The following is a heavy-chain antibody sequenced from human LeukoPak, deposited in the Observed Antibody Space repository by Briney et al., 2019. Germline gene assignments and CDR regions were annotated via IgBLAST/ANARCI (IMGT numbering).Heavy chain of an antibody. CDR3: ARVDSVWLNYFDY. CDR2: INPNSGGT. CDR1: GYTFTGYY. J-gene: IGHJ4*02. V-gene: IGHV1-2*02. D-gene: IGHD6-19*01. Sequence: RASVKVSCKASGYTFTGYYMHWVRQAPGQGLEWMGWINPNSGGTNYAQKFQGRVTITRDTSASTSDMDLSSLRSEDTAVYYCARVDSVWLNYFDYWGQGTLVTVSS.